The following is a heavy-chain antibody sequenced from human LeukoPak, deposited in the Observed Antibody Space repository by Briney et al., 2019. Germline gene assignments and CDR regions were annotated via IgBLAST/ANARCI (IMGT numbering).Heavy chain of an antibody. J-gene: IGHJ4*02. CDR1: GVSISSSNSY. V-gene: IGHV2-5*01. Sequence: TLSLTCTVSGVSISSSNSYWAWIRQPPGKALEWLTLIYWNDDKRYSPSLKNRLTITNDASKNQVVLTMTNMDPVDTATYYCGHIFNSSPYYWGQGTLVTVSS. CDR3: GHIFNSSPYY. CDR2: IYWNDDK. D-gene: IGHD2/OR15-2a*01.